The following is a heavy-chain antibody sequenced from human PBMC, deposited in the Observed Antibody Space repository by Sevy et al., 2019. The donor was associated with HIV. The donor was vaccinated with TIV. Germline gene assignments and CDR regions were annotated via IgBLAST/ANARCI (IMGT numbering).Heavy chain of an antibody. CDR3: ARDPHSVPHWGSFDS. Sequence: GGSLRLSCAASGFTFDNYAMTWVRQAPGKGLEWVAVVSKEGTNKYYADSVKGRFTISRDNSRNTLYLQMQSLRADDTAVYFCARDPHSVPHWGSFDSWGQGTLVTVSS. CDR1: GFTFDNYA. D-gene: IGHD3-16*01. CDR2: VSKEGTNK. V-gene: IGHV3-30*03. J-gene: IGHJ4*02.